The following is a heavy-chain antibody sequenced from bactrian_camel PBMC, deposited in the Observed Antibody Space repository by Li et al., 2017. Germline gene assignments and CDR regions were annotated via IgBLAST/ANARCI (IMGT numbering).Heavy chain of an antibody. D-gene: IGHD6*01. CDR2: INPSPSTA. J-gene: IGHJ4*01. V-gene: IGHV3S1*01. CDR1: GFTFSTYS. Sequence: VQLVESGGGLVQPGGSLRLSCAASGFTFSTYSMYWVRQAPGKGLEWVSTINPSPSTAYYADSLKGRFTISRDNAKNTVYLQMNNLKPEDTAVYYCVRGGLSRGGSWPDWGQGTQVTVS. CDR3: VRGGLSRGGSWPD.